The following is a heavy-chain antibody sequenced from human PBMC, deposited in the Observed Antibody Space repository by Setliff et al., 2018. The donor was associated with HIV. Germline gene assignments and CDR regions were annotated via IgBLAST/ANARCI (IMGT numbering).Heavy chain of an antibody. V-gene: IGHV3-74*01. CDR2: INSDGSST. Sequence: PGGSLRLSCAASGFTFSNYWMHWVRQAPGKGLVWVSRINSDGSSTYYADSVKGRFTISRDNARNTLYLQMSGLRAEGSAVYYCHRFMHVWGKGTTVTVSS. CDR1: GFTFSNYW. J-gene: IGHJ6*03. CDR3: HRFMHV.